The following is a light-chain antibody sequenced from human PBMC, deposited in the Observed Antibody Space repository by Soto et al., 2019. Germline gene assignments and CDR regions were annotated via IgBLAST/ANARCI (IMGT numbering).Light chain of an antibody. J-gene: IGKJ4*01. CDR3: QQYTTYPLT. Sequence: DIHMTQSPSTLSASVGDSVAITCRASQTLTGWLAWYQQKPEKAPKLLISKASNLESGVPSRFSGSGSGTDFTLTISSLQPDDFATYFCQQYTTYPLTFGGGTKVEI. CDR1: QTLTGW. V-gene: IGKV1-5*03. CDR2: KAS.